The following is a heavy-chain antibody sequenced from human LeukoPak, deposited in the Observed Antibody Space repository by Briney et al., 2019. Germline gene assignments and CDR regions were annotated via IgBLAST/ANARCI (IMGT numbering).Heavy chain of an antibody. CDR1: GLTFSDHY. V-gene: IGHV3-72*01. CDR3: ARIAVTGYYFDY. J-gene: IGHJ4*02. Sequence: GGSLRLSCAASGLTFSDHYMDWVRQAPGKGLEWVGRTRNKANSYTTEYAASVKGRFTISRDVSKNSLYLQMDSLRTEDTAVYYCARIAVTGYYFDYWGQGTLVTVSS. D-gene: IGHD4-17*01. CDR2: TRNKANSYTT.